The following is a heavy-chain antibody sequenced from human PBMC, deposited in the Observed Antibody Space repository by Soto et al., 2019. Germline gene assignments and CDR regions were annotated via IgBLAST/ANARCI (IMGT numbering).Heavy chain of an antibody. CDR1: GFTFSSYA. J-gene: IGHJ4*02. CDR3: AKDREFWSGSFDY. V-gene: IGHV3-23*01. D-gene: IGHD3-3*01. Sequence: PGGSLRLSCAASGFTFSSYAMSWVRQAPGMGLEWVSAISGSGGSTYYADSVKGRFTISRDNSKSTLYLQMNRQRAEDTAVYYCAKDREFWSGSFDYWGQGTLVTVSS. CDR2: ISGSGGST.